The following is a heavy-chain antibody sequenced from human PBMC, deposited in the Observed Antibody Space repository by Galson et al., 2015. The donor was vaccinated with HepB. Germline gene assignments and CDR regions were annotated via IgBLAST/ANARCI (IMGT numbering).Heavy chain of an antibody. CDR2: ISYDGSNE. J-gene: IGHJ6*02. D-gene: IGHD1-26*01. V-gene: IGHV3-30*18. CDR3: AKLGGWQLTPGDYYYYAMDV. Sequence: SLRLSCAASGFIFSSYDMHWVRQAPGKGLEWVAIISYDGSNEYYADSVKGRFTISRDNSKNTLYLQVSSLRAEDTAVYYCAKLGGWQLTPGDYYYYAMDVWGQGTTVTVSS. CDR1: GFIFSSYD.